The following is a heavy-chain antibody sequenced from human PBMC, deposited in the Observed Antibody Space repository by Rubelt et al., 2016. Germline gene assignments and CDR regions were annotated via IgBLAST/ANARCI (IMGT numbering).Heavy chain of an antibody. D-gene: IGHD3-22*01. V-gene: IGHV3-21*01. CDR2: ISSSSSYI. Sequence: WVRQAPGKGLEWVSSISSSSSYIYYADSVKGRFTISRDNAKNSLYLQMNSLRDEDTAVYYCARGGVTMIVVVIEDTFDYWGQGTLVTVSS. CDR3: ARGGVTMIVVVIEDTFDY. J-gene: IGHJ4*02.